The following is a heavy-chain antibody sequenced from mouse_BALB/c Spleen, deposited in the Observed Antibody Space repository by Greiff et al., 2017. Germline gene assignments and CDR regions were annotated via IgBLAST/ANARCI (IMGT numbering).Heavy chain of an antibody. Sequence: QVQLKESGPGLVAPSQSLSITCTVSGFSLTSYDISWIRQPPGKGLEWLGVIWTGGGTNYNSAFMSRLSISKDNSKSQVFLKMNSLQTDDTAIYYCVRGEGDYDDAMDYWGQGTSVTVSS. J-gene: IGHJ4*01. D-gene: IGHD2-4*01. V-gene: IGHV2-9-2*01. CDR3: VRGEGDYDDAMDY. CDR1: GFSLTSYD. CDR2: IWTGGGT.